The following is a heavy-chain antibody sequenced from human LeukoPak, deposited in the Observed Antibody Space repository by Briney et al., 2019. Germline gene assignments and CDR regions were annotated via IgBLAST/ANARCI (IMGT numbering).Heavy chain of an antibody. Sequence: SETLSLTCTVSGGSISSYYWSWIRQPARKGLEWIGRIYTSGSTNYNPSLKSRVTMSVDTSKIQFSLKLYSVTAADTAVYYCARWAAGQAFDIWGQGTMVTVSS. D-gene: IGHD2-15*01. V-gene: IGHV4-4*07. J-gene: IGHJ3*02. CDR1: GGSISSYY. CDR3: ARWAAGQAFDI. CDR2: IYTSGST.